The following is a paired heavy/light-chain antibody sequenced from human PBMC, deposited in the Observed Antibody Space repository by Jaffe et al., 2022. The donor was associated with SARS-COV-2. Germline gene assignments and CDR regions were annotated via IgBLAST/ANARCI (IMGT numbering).Light chain of an antibody. J-gene: IGLJ3*02. V-gene: IGLV8-61*01. Sequence: QTVVTQEPSFSVSPGGTVTLTCGLSSGSVSTNYYPNWYQQTPGQAPRPLIYSTNTRSSGVPDRFSGSILGNKAALTITGAQADDESDYFCVLYIGSGIWVFGGGTKLTVL. CDR1: SGSVSTNYY. CDR2: STN. CDR3: VLYIGSGIWV.
Heavy chain of an antibody. V-gene: IGHV3-23*01. D-gene: IGHD1-20*01. J-gene: IGHJ4*02. CDR1: GFTFNNYG. CDR2: IGGTGGST. Sequence: EVQLLESGGGLVQPGGSLRLSCAASGFTFNNYGMNWVRQAPGKGLEWVSSIGGTGGSTYYTDSVKGRFTLSRDNSKNTAYLQMNSLRAEDTAVYYCAHLKYNYWGRGTLVTVSS. CDR3: AHLKYNY.